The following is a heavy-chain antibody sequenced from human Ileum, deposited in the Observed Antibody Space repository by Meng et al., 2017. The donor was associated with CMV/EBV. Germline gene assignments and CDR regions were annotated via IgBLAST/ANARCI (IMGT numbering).Heavy chain of an antibody. V-gene: IGHV1-18*01. CDR2: ISAYNGNT. Sequence: ASVKVSCKASGYTFTSYGISWVRQAPGQGLEWMGWISAYNGNTNYAQKLQGRVTMTTDTSTSTAYMELRSLRSDDTAVYYCARGPPPYYDYVWGSYRYTVRPLDYWGQGTRVTVSS. CDR3: ARGPPPYYDYVWGSYRYTVRPLDY. J-gene: IGHJ4*02. CDR1: GYTFTSYG. D-gene: IGHD3-16*02.